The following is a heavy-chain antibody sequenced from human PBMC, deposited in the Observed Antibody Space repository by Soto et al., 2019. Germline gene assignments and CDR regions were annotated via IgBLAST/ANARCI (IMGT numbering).Heavy chain of an antibody. J-gene: IGHJ4*02. CDR3: AKDRQKTMVRGVIDY. Sequence: GGSLRLSCAASGFTFDDYAMHWVRQAPGKGLEWVSGISWNSGSIGYADSVKGRFTISRDNAKNSLYLQMNSLRAEDTALYYCAKDRQKTMVRGVIDYWGQGTLVTVSS. V-gene: IGHV3-9*01. D-gene: IGHD3-10*01. CDR2: ISWNSGSI. CDR1: GFTFDDYA.